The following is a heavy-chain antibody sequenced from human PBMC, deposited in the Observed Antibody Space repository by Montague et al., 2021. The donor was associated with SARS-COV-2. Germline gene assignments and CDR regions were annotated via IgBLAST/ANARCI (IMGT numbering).Heavy chain of an antibody. CDR1: GFTFSNYA. Sequence: SLRLSCAASGFTFSNYAVSWVRQAPGKGLEWVSVTYSGDSSTYYADSVKGRFTISRDNSKNTLYLQMNSLRAEDTAVYYCAKFQWFELGASDIWGQGTMVTVSS. V-gene: IGHV3-23*03. J-gene: IGHJ3*02. CDR3: AKFQWFELGASDI. D-gene: IGHD3-10*01. CDR2: TYSGDSST.